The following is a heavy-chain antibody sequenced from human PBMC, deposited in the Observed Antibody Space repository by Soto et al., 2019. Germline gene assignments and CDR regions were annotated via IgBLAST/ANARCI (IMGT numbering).Heavy chain of an antibody. J-gene: IGHJ6*02. CDR2: IIPIFGTA. CDR1: GGTFSSYA. V-gene: IGHV1-69*13. CDR3: ARQTPRNYYGMDV. Sequence: GASVKVSFKASGGTFSSYAISWVRQAPGQGLEWMGGIIPIFGTANYAQKFQGRVTITADESTSTAYMELSSLRSEDTAVYYCARQTPRNYYGMDVWGQGTTVTVSS.